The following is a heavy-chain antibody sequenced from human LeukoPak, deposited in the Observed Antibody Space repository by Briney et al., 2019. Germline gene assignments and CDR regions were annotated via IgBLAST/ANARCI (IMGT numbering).Heavy chain of an antibody. CDR3: ARHPYSGSYHFDY. Sequence: ASVKVSCKASGYTFTGYYMHWVRQAPGQGLEWMGWINPNSGGTNYAQKFQGRVTMTRDTSISTAYMELSRLTSDDTAVYYCARHPYSGSYHFDYRGQGTLVTVSS. CDR1: GYTFTGYY. D-gene: IGHD1-26*01. V-gene: IGHV1-2*02. J-gene: IGHJ4*02. CDR2: INPNSGGT.